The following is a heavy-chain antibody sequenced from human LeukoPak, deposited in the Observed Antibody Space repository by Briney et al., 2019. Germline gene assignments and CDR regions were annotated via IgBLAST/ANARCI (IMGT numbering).Heavy chain of an antibody. J-gene: IGHJ4*02. CDR1: GFTFSSYS. CDR2: ISSSSSYI. Sequence: GGSLRLSCAASGFTFSSYSMNWVRQAPGKGLEWVSSISSSSSYIYYADSVKGRFTISRDNAKNSLYLQMNSLRAEDMAVYYCARGAGIKNRYYFDYWGQGTLVTVSS. V-gene: IGHV3-21*01. D-gene: IGHD1-14*01. CDR3: ARGAGIKNRYYFDY.